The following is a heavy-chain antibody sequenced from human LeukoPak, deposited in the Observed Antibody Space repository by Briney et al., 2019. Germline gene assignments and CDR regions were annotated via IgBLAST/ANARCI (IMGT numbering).Heavy chain of an antibody. D-gene: IGHD2-2*01. J-gene: IGHJ4*02. CDR1: GGTFSSYA. CDR2: IIPILGIA. Sequence: ASVKVSCKASGGTFSSYAISWVRQAPGQGLEWMGRIIPILGIANYAQKFQGRVTMTRDTSISTAYMELSRLRSDDTAVYYCARDVDVVVPAEIDYWGQGTLVTVSS. V-gene: IGHV1-69*04. CDR3: ARDVDVVVPAEIDY.